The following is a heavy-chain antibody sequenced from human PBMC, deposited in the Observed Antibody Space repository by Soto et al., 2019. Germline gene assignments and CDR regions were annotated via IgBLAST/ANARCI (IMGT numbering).Heavy chain of an antibody. J-gene: IGHJ6*02. D-gene: IGHD5-12*01. CDR3: ARDLGDIAFGKDYYYGIYV. V-gene: IGHV1-69*13. CDR1: GGTFSSYA. Sequence: SVKVYWKASGGTFSSYAISWVRQAPGQGLEWMGGIIPIFGTANYAQKFQGRVTITADESTSTAYMELSSLRSEDTAVYYCARDLGDIAFGKDYYYGIYVRGQGTTVTVS. CDR2: IIPIFGTA.